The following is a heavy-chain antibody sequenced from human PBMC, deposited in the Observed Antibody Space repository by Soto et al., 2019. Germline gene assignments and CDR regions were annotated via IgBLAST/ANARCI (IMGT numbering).Heavy chain of an antibody. V-gene: IGHV1-69*13. D-gene: IGHD1-7*01. CDR3: ARDFLELRNYYYGMDV. J-gene: IGHJ6*02. CDR2: IIPIFGTA. Sequence: ASVEVCGEASGGTFSSYAISWVRQAPGQGLEWMGGIIPIFGTANYAQKFQGRVTITADESTSTAYMELSSLRSEDTAVYYCARDFLELRNYYYGMDVWGQGTTVTVSS. CDR1: GGTFSSYA.